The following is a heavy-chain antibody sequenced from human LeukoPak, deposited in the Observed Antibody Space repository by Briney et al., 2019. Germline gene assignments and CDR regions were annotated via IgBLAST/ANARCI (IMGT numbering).Heavy chain of an antibody. J-gene: IGHJ4*02. CDR1: GGSISSYY. Sequence: SETLSLTCTVSGGSISSYYWSWIRQPPGKGLEWIGYIYYSGSTNYNPSPKSRVTISVDTSKNQFSLKLSSVTAADTAVYYCARIGAGYSYGYPVDYWGQGTLVTVSS. CDR2: IYYSGST. D-gene: IGHD5-18*01. V-gene: IGHV4-59*08. CDR3: ARIGAGYSYGYPVDY.